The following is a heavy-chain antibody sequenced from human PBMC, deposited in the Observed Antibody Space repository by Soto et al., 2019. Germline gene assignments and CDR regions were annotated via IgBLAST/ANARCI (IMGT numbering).Heavy chain of an antibody. J-gene: IGHJ6*02. CDR2: INAGNGNT. CDR3: ARESTVVVPAALPGGTDV. Sequence: SVKGSCRASGYTFTSYAMHWGRQAPVQRLEWMGWINAGNGNTKYSQKFQGRVTITRDTSASTAYMELSSLRSEDTAVYYCARESTVVVPAALPGGTDVWGQGTTVTVSS. D-gene: IGHD2-2*01. CDR1: GYTFTSYA. V-gene: IGHV1-3*01.